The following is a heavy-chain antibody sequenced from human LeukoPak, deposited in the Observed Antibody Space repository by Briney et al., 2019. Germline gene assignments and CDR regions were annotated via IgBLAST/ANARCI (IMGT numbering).Heavy chain of an antibody. V-gene: IGHV3-30*03. CDR3: ATLRRDDAFDI. CDR2: ISYDGSNK. J-gene: IGHJ3*02. CDR1: GFTFSSYG. Sequence: PGGSLRLSCAASGFTFSSYGMHWVRQAPGKGPEWVAIISYDGSNKFYADSVKGRFTISRDNAKNTLYLQMKSLRAEDTAVYYCATLRRDDAFDIWGQGTMVTVSS.